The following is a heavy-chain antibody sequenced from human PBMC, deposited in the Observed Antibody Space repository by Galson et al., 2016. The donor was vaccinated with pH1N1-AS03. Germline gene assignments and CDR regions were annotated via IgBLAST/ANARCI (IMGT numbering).Heavy chain of an antibody. CDR2: NRYYGSSE. V-gene: IGHV3-33*01. CDR3: MRGSGYYFDS. Sequence: SLRLSCAASGFTLRTYDMHWVRQAPGKGLEWVGINRYYGSSEYYGDSMKGRISISRDNSQNTISLQMNSLRVEDTAVYYCMRGSGYYFDSWGQGTLVIVSS. CDR1: GFTLRTYD. J-gene: IGHJ4*02. D-gene: IGHD3-3*01.